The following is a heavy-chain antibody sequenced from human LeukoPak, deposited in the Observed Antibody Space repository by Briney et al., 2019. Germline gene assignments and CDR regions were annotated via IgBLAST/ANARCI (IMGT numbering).Heavy chain of an antibody. V-gene: IGHV1-3*01. CDR1: GYTFINYA. J-gene: IGHJ4*02. Sequence: RASVKVSCKASGYTFINYAMHWVRQAPGQRLEWMGWINAGNGNTKYSQKFQGRVTITGDTSASTAYMEVSSLRSEDTAVYYCAKDIDYGDYFYYFDYWGQGTLVTVSS. D-gene: IGHD4-17*01. CDR2: INAGNGNT. CDR3: AKDIDYGDYFYYFDY.